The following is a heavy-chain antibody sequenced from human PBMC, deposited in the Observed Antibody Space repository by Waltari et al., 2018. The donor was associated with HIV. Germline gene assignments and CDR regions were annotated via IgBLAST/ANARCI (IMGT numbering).Heavy chain of an antibody. D-gene: IGHD6-13*01. CDR1: GFTFSNYW. V-gene: IGHV3-74*01. Sequence: EVQLVESGGGLVQPGGSLRLSCAASGFTFSNYWMHWVRQAAGKGLVWVSRINRDGSSPTYADSEKGRFTISRDNAKNTLYMQMNSLRAEDTALYYCVRGSSSWNGVDFWGRGTLVTVSS. J-gene: IGHJ4*02. CDR2: INRDGSSP. CDR3: VRGSSSWNGVDF.